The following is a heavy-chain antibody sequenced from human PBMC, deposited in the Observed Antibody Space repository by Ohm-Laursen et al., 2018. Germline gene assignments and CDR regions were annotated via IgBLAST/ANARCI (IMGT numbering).Heavy chain of an antibody. CDR1: GYTFTGYY. CDR3: ARDPMYNWNDVVKVNWFDP. Sequence: GATVKISCKASGYTFTGYYMHWVRQAPGQGLEWMGWINPNSGGTNYAQKFQGRVTMTRDTSISTAYMELSRLRSDDTAVYYCARDPMYNWNDVVKVNWFDPWGQGTLVTVSS. D-gene: IGHD1-1*01. CDR2: INPNSGGT. V-gene: IGHV1-2*02. J-gene: IGHJ5*02.